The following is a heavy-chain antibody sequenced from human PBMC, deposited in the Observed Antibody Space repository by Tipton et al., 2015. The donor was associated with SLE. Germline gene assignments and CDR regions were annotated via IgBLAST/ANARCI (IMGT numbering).Heavy chain of an antibody. V-gene: IGHV3-7*01. CDR1: GFTFSSYW. D-gene: IGHD3-16*01. J-gene: IGHJ2*01. CDR2: IKQDGSEK. CDR3: ARDGVASYWYFDL. Sequence: SLRLSCAASGFTFSSYWMSWVRQAPGKGLEWVANIKQDGSEKYYVDSVKGRFTISRDNAKNSLYLQMNSLRAEDTAVYYCARDGVASYWYFDLWGRGTLVTVSS.